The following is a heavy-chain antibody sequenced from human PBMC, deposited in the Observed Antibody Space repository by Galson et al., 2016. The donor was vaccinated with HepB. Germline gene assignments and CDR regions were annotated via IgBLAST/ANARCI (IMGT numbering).Heavy chain of an antibody. CDR2: LYFGRST. Sequence: ETLSLTCTVSGGSISAFYWSWIRQPPGKGLEWLGYLYFGRSTNYNPSIKSRVIISVDTSMNPFSLKLSSVTAADAAVYYCAGGSRLGELFHWGQGTLVTVSS. V-gene: IGHV4-59*01. J-gene: IGHJ4*02. CDR3: AGGSRLGELFH. D-gene: IGHD3-16*01. CDR1: GGSISAFY.